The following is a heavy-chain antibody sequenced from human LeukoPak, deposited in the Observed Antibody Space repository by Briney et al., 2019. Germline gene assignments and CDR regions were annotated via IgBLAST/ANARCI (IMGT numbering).Heavy chain of an antibody. Sequence: GGSLRLSCAASGFTFSSYSMNWVRQAPGKGLEWVSYISSSSSTIYYADSVKGRFTISRDNAKNSLYLQMNSLRAEDTAVYYCARARWELRDNWFDPWGQGTLVTVSS. CDR3: ARARWELRDNWFDP. CDR1: GFTFSSYS. V-gene: IGHV3-48*01. J-gene: IGHJ5*02. CDR2: ISSSSSTI. D-gene: IGHD1-26*01.